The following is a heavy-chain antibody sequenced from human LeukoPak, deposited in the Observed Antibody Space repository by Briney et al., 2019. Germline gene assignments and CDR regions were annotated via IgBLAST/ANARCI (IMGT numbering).Heavy chain of an antibody. CDR3: ARVNGWERITIFGVVIVRNWFDP. D-gene: IGHD3-3*01. CDR2: INHSGST. J-gene: IGHJ5*02. Sequence: PSETLSLTCAVYGGSFSGYYWSWIRQPPGKGLEWIGEINHSGSTNYNPSLKSRVTISVDTSKNQFSLKLSSVTAAETAVYYCARVNGWERITIFGVVIVRNWFDPWGQGTLVTVSS. CDR1: GGSFSGYY. V-gene: IGHV4-34*01.